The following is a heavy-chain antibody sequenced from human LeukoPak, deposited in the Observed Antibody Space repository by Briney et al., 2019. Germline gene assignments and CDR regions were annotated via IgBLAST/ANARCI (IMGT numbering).Heavy chain of an antibody. D-gene: IGHD1-26*01. Sequence: PGGSLRLSCAASGFTFDDYGMHWVRQAPGKGLEWVSLISGVGGSTKQADSVKGRFTISRDYRENSLYLQMNSLRIEDNAFYYCAKDMGGSGRNWSSNWFDPWGQGTLVTVSS. CDR1: GFTFDDYG. J-gene: IGHJ5*02. V-gene: IGHV3-43*02. CDR3: AKDMGGSGRNWSSNWFDP. CDR2: ISGVGGST.